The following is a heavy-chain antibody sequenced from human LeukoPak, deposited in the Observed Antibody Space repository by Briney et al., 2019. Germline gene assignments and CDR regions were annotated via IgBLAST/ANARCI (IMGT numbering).Heavy chain of an antibody. CDR3: AAPPYCSGGSCYELGYDY. Sequence: GASVKVSCKASGFTFTSSAVQWVRQARGQRLEWIGWIVVGSGNTNYAQKFQERVTITRDMSTSTAYMELSSLGSEDTAVYYCAAPPYCSGGSCYELGYDYWGQGTLVTVSS. CDR2: IVVGSGNT. D-gene: IGHD2-15*01. V-gene: IGHV1-58*01. CDR1: GFTFTSSA. J-gene: IGHJ4*02.